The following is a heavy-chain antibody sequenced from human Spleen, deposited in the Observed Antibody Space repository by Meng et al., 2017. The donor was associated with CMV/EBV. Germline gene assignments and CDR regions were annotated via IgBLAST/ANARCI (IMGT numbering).Heavy chain of an antibody. J-gene: IGHJ4*02. V-gene: IGHV1-69*05. Sequence: SVKVSCKPSGGTFNSYALSWVRQAPGQGLEWLGGIIPIFGKTNYAQKFQGRVTITTDDSTTTAHMELSSLRSEDTAVYYCARAPSGSGISGDKYFFENWGQGTLVTVSS. D-gene: IGHD3-10*01. CDR3: ARAPSGSGISGDKYFFEN. CDR2: IIPIFGKT. CDR1: GGTFNSYA.